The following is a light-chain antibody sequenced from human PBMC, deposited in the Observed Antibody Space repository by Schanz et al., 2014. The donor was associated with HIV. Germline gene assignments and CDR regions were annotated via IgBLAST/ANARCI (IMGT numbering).Light chain of an antibody. CDR3: CSYTTTSTYV. V-gene: IGLV2-14*01. CDR2: EGS. CDR1: SSDVGDYNY. Sequence: QSALTQPPSASGSPGQSVTLSCTGTSSDVGDYNYVSWYQQHPGKAPKLMIYEGSKRPSGVSNRFSGSKSGNTASLTISGLQAEDEADYYCCSYTTTSTYVFGAGTKLTVL. J-gene: IGLJ1*01.